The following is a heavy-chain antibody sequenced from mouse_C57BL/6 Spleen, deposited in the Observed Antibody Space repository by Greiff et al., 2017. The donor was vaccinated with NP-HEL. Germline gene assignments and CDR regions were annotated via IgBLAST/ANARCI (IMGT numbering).Heavy chain of an antibody. J-gene: IGHJ4*01. D-gene: IGHD1-1*01. CDR2: INPNNGGT. CDR3: ARSLYYYGSSPDYYAMDY. CDR1: GYTFTDYN. Sequence: EVQLQQSGPELVKPGASVKMSCKASGYTFTDYNMHWVKQSHGKSLEWIGYINPNNGGTSYNQKFKGKATLTVNKSSSTAYMKLRSLTSEDSAVYYCARSLYYYGSSPDYYAMDYWGQGTSVTVSS. V-gene: IGHV1-22*01.